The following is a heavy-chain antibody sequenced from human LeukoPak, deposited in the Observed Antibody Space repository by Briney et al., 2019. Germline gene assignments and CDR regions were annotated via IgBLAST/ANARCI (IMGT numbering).Heavy chain of an antibody. CDR2: FDPEDGET. D-gene: IGHD2-2*02. Sequence: ALVKVSCKVSGYTLTELSMHWVRQAPGKGLEWMGGFDPEDGETIYAQKFQGRVTMTEDTSTDTAYMELSSLRSEDTAVYYCATDRYCSSTSYYKSFGYWGQGTLVTVSS. J-gene: IGHJ4*02. V-gene: IGHV1-24*01. CDR1: GYTLTELS. CDR3: ATDRYCSSTSYYKSFGY.